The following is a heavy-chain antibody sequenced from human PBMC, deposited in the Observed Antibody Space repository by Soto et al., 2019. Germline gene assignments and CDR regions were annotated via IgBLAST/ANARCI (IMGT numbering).Heavy chain of an antibody. Sequence: GGSPRLSCAASGFTFSSYGMHWVRQAPGKGLEWVAVIWYDGSNKYYADSVKGRFTISRDNSKNTLYLQMNSLRAEDTAVYYCAREGFYGSGSYYLAPPFDPWGQGTLVTVSS. J-gene: IGHJ5*02. V-gene: IGHV3-33*01. D-gene: IGHD3-10*01. CDR2: IWYDGSNK. CDR1: GFTFSSYG. CDR3: AREGFYGSGSYYLAPPFDP.